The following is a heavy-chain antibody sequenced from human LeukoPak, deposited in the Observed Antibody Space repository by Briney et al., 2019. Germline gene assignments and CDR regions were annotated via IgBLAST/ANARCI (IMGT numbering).Heavy chain of an antibody. Sequence: GGSLRLSCAASGFTFISYAMSWVRQAPGKGLVWVSRINSDGSSTSYADSVKGRFTISRDNAKNTLYLQMNSLRAEDTAVYYCARGLVATTPFDYWGQGTLVTVSS. D-gene: IGHD5-12*01. CDR1: GFTFISYA. CDR3: ARGLVATTPFDY. CDR2: INSDGSST. V-gene: IGHV3-74*01. J-gene: IGHJ4*02.